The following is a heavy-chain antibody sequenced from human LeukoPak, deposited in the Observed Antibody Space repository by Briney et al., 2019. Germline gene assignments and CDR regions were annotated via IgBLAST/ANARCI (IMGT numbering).Heavy chain of an antibody. CDR2: ISYDGSNK. CDR1: GFTFSSYG. V-gene: IGHV3-30*18. CDR3: AKIPITVVTLGHDY. D-gene: IGHD4-23*01. Sequence: GGSLRLSCAASGFTFSSYGMHWVRQAPGKGLEWVAVISYDGSNKWNADSVKGRFTISRDNSKNTLYLQMNSLRAEDTAVYYCAKIPITVVTLGHDYWGQGTLVTVSS. J-gene: IGHJ4*02.